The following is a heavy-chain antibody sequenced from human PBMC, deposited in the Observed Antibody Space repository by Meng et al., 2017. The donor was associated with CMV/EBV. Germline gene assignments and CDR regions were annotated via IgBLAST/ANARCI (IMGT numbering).Heavy chain of an antibody. CDR1: GDSVSSNSAA. CDR3: ARAPGIWSPYYFDY. Sequence: LRLSCAISGDSVSSNSAAWNWIRQSPSIGLEWLGRTYYRSKWYNDYAVSVKSRITINPDTSKNQFSLQLNSVTPEDTAVYYCARAPGIWSPYYFDYWGQGTLVTVSS. CDR2: TYYRSKWYN. D-gene: IGHD2-15*01. V-gene: IGHV6-1*01. J-gene: IGHJ4*02.